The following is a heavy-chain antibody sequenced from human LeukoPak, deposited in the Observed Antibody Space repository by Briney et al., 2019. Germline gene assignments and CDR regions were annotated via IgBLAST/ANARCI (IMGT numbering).Heavy chain of an antibody. CDR2: ISGSGGST. Sequence: GGSLRLSCAASGFTFSSYAMSWVRQAPGKGLEWVSAISGSGGSTYCADSVKGRFTISRDNAKNTLYLQMNSLRAEDTAVYYCAKRGKWMADFDYWGQGTLVTVSS. D-gene: IGHD5-24*01. CDR3: AKRGKWMADFDY. V-gene: IGHV3-23*01. CDR1: GFTFSSYA. J-gene: IGHJ4*02.